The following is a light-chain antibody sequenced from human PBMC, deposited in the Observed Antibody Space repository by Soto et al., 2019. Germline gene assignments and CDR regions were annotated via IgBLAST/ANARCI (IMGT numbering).Light chain of an antibody. J-gene: IGKJ4*02. CDR2: DAS. CDR1: QSISSY. Sequence: DIQMTQSPSSLSASVGDSVTITCRASQSISSYLNWYQQKPGKAPKLLIYDASSLQSGVPSRFSGSGSGTDFTLTISSLQPEDFATYYCQQSYSTPRFGGGTKVEIK. V-gene: IGKV1-39*01. CDR3: QQSYSTPR.